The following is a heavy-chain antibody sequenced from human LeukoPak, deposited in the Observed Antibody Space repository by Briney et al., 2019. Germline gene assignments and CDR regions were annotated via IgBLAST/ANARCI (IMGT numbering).Heavy chain of an antibody. CDR3: AKWGDYDILTGYYVPDY. J-gene: IGHJ4*02. V-gene: IGHV3-23*01. Sequence: GGSLRLSCVASGFTFANYAMSWVRQAPGKGLEWVSAITGSDGSSYYADSVKGRFTISRDNSKNTLYLQVNSLRAEDTAVYYCAKWGDYDILTGYYVPDYWGQGTLVTVSS. D-gene: IGHD3-9*01. CDR1: GFTFANYA. CDR2: ITGSDGSS.